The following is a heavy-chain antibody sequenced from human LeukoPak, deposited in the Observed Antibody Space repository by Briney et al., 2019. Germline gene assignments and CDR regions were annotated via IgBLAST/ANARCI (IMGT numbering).Heavy chain of an antibody. V-gene: IGHV1-69*01. J-gene: IGHJ4*02. CDR1: GGTFSSYA. D-gene: IGHD2-2*01. CDR3: AWGTGYCSSTSCSSYYFDY. Sequence: SVKVSCKASGGTFSSYAISWVRQAPGQGLEWMGGIIPIFGTANYAQKFQGRVTITADESTSTAYMELSSLRSEDTAVHYCAWGTGYCSSTSCSSYYFDYWGQGTLVTVSS. CDR2: IIPIFGTA.